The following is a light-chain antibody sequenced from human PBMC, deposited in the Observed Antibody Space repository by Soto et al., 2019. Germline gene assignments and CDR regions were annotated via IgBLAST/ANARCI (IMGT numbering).Light chain of an antibody. CDR3: NSYASSGTLV. CDR1: SSDVGGYNY. V-gene: IGLV2-14*01. Sequence: QSVLTQPASVSGPPGQSITLSCTGTSSDVGGYNYVSWYQQHPGKAPKLMIYEVSNRPSGVSNRFSGSKSGNTASLTISGLQAEDEADYYCNSYASSGTLVFGTGTKVTVL. J-gene: IGLJ1*01. CDR2: EVS.